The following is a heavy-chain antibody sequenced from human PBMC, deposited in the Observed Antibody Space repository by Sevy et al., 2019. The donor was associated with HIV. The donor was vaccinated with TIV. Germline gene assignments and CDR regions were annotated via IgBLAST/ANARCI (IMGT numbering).Heavy chain of an antibody. CDR2: IRSKAYCGTT. D-gene: IGHD6-13*01. CDR1: GFTFGDYT. J-gene: IGHJ4*02. CDR3: TRDQWQHLVRPHCDY. Sequence: GGSLRLSCTGSGFTFGDYTVSWVRQAPGKGLEWVGFIRSKAYCGTTDYAASVKGRFTISRDDSKSIADLQMNSLKTEDTAVYYCTRDQWQHLVRPHCDYWGQGTLVTVSS. V-gene: IGHV3-49*04.